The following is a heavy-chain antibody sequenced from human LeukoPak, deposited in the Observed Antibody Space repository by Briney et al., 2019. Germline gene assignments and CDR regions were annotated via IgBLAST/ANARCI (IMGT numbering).Heavy chain of an antibody. J-gene: IGHJ4*02. Sequence: XSSCAMSWVRQAPGKGLEWVSAVSGSGTRTYYAGAVKGRFTISRDNSKSTLYLQMNSLRAEDAAVYYCAKHSSSWYRDFDYWGQGTLVTVSS. D-gene: IGHD6-13*01. CDR1: XSSCA. V-gene: IGHV3-23*01. CDR2: VSGSGTRT. CDR3: AKHSSSWYRDFDY.